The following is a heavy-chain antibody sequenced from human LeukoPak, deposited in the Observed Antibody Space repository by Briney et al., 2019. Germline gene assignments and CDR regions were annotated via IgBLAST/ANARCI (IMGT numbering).Heavy chain of an antibody. CDR3: AKDSSGSLYYFDY. Sequence: SXAXSXXXFDXXAMXWVRHAXGKXLEXXSGISWNSGSIGYADSVKGRFTISRDNAKNSLYLQMNSLRAEDTALYYCAKDSSGSLYYFDYWGQGTLVTVSS. J-gene: IGHJ4*02. V-gene: IGHV3-9*01. D-gene: IGHD1-26*01. CDR2: ISWNSGSI. CDR1: XXXFDXXA.